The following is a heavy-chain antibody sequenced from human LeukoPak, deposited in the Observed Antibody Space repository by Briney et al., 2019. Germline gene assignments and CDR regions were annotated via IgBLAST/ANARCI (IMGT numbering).Heavy chain of an antibody. CDR2: INPNSGGT. CDR1: GYTFTGYY. Sequence: ASVKVSCKASGYTFTGYYMHWVRQAPGQGLEWMGWINPNSGGTNYAQKFQGRVTMTRDTSISTAYMELSRLRSDDTAVYYCAVLDVSRHSYYYMDVWGKGTTVTVSS. CDR3: AVLDVSRHSYYYMDV. J-gene: IGHJ6*03. V-gene: IGHV1-2*02. D-gene: IGHD3-16*01.